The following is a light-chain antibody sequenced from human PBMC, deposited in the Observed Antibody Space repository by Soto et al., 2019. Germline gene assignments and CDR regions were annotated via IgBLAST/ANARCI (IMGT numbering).Light chain of an antibody. CDR3: QQYGSSPYT. V-gene: IGKV3-20*01. Sequence: EIVLTQSTGTLSLSPGERATLSCRASQSVSSSYLAWYQQKPGQAPRLLIYCASSRATGIPDRFSGSGSGTDFTLTISRLEPEDFAVYYCQQYGSSPYTFGQGTKLEIK. CDR2: CAS. J-gene: IGKJ2*01. CDR1: QSVSSSY.